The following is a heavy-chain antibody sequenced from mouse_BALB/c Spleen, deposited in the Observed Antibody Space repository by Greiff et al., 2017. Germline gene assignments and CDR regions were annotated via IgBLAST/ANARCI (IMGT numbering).Heavy chain of an antibody. CDR1: GFTFNTYA. CDR3: VRDDPRAMDY. CDR2: IRSKSNNYAT. V-gene: IGHV10-1*02. J-gene: IGHJ4*01. Sequence: EVHLVESGGGLVQPKGSLKLSCAASGFTFNTYAMNWVRQAPGKGLEWVARIRSKSNNYATYYADSVKDRFTISRDDSQSMLYLQMNNLKTEDTAMYYCVRDDPRAMDYWGQGTSVTVSS.